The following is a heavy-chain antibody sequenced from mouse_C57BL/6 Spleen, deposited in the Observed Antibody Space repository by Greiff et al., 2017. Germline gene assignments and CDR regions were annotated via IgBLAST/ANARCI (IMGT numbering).Heavy chain of an antibody. Sequence: VQLQESGAELVRPGASVTLSCKASGYTFTDYEMHWVKQTPVHGLAWIGAIDPETGGTAYNQKFKGKAILTADKTSSTTYMELRRLTSEDSAVYDCTREGNYYGSSSWFEYWGQGTLVTVSA. D-gene: IGHD1-1*01. CDR2: IDPETGGT. CDR1: GYTFTDYE. J-gene: IGHJ3*01. CDR3: TREGNYYGSSSWFEY. V-gene: IGHV1-15*01.